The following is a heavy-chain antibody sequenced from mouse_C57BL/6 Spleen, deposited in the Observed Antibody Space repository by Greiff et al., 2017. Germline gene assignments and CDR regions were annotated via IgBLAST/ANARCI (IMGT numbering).Heavy chain of an antibody. CDR2: ISGGGGNT. J-gene: IGHJ2*01. V-gene: IGHV5-9*01. CDR1: GFTFSSYT. CDR3: ARHRDYYGSSLYYFDY. Sequence: EVHLVESGGGLVKPGGSLKLSCAASGFTFSSYTMSWVRQTPEKRLEWVATISGGGGNTYYPDSVKGRFTISRDNAKNTLYLQMSSLRSEDTALYYCARHRDYYGSSLYYFDYWGQGTTLTVSS. D-gene: IGHD1-1*01.